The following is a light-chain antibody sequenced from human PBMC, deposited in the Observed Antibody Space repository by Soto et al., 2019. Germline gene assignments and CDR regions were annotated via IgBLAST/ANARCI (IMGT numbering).Light chain of an antibody. CDR2: GAS. Sequence: EIVLTQSPGTLSLSPGERSTLSCSSIQSVSSSYLAWYQQKPGQAPRLLIYGASSRATGIPDRFSGSGSGTDFILTISRLEPEDFAVYYCQQYGSSPPITFGQGTRLEIK. V-gene: IGKV3-20*01. CDR1: QSVSSSY. CDR3: QQYGSSPPIT. J-gene: IGKJ5*01.